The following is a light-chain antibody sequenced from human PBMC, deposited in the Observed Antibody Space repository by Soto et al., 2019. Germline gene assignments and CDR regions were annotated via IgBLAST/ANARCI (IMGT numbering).Light chain of an antibody. CDR2: GVS. J-gene: IGKJ1*01. V-gene: IGKV3-20*01. CDR1: QSVASSY. Sequence: EIVLTQSPGTLSLSPGERATLSCRASQSVASSYLAWYQQKPGQAPRLLIYGVSSRATGTPDRFIGSGSGTDFTLTISRLEPEHFVVYYCQQYGSPSTFGQGTKVEMK. CDR3: QQYGSPST.